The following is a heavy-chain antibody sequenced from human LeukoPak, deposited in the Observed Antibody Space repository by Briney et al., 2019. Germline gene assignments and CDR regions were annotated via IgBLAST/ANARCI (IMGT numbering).Heavy chain of an antibody. V-gene: IGHV3-30*02. D-gene: IGHD1-1*01. CDR3: AILGSGGY. CDR1: GFTFSGSA. J-gene: IGHJ4*02. CDR2: IRYDGSNK. Sequence: GGPLRLSCAASGFTFSGSAMHWVRQAPGKGLEWVAFIRYDGSNKYYADSVKGRFTISRDNSKNTLYLQMNSLRAEDTAVYYCAILGSGGYWGQGTLVTVSS.